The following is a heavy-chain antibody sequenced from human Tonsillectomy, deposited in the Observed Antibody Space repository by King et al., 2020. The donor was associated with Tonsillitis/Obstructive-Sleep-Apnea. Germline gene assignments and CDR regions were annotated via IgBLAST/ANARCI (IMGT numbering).Heavy chain of an antibody. Sequence: VQLVESGAEVKKPGSSVKVSCKASGGTFSSYAISWVRQAPGQGLEWMGGIIPILGIANYAQKFQGRVTITADKSTSTAYMELSSLRSEDTAVYYCARFIYSNPSYYYYDGMDVWGQGTTVTVSS. CDR3: ARFIYSNPSYYYYDGMDV. CDR2: IIPILGIA. CDR1: GGTFSSYA. J-gene: IGHJ6*02. V-gene: IGHV1-69*10. D-gene: IGHD4-11*01.